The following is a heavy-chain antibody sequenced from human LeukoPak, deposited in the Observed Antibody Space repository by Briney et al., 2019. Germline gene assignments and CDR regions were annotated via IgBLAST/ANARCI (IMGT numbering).Heavy chain of an antibody. CDR3: ARQGGRYPLLVYYFDY. D-gene: IGHD1-26*01. Sequence: SETLSLTCTVSGGSISSSSYYWGWIRQPPGKGLEWIGSIYYSGSTYYNPSLKSRVTISVDTSKNQFSLKLSSVTAADTAVYYCARQGGRYPLLVYYFDYWGQGTLVTVSS. CDR2: IYYSGST. J-gene: IGHJ4*02. V-gene: IGHV4-39*01. CDR1: GGSISSSSYY.